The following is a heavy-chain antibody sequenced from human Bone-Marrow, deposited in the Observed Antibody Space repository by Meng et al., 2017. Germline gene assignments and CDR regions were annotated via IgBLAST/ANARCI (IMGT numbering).Heavy chain of an antibody. J-gene: IGHJ4*02. V-gene: IGHV4-34*01. CDR1: GGSFSGYY. Sequence: GSLRLSCAVYGGSFSGYYWSWIRQPPGKGLEWIGEINHSGSTNYNPSLKSRVTISVDTSKNQFSLKLSSVTAADTAVYYCARFLPGYSYGFDYWGQGTRVTGSS. CDR2: INHSGST. D-gene: IGHD5-18*01. CDR3: ARFLPGYSYGFDY.